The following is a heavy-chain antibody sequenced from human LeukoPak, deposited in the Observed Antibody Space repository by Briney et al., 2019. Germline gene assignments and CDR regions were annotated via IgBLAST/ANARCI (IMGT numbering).Heavy chain of an antibody. D-gene: IGHD5-18*01. J-gene: IGHJ4*02. CDR2: ISYDGSNK. Sequence: PGGSLRLSCAASGFTFSSYAMHWVRQAPGKGLEGVAVISYDGSNKYYVDSVKGRFTISRDNSKNTLYLQMNSLRAEDTAVYYCAKWMYKDTSMAGMDYFDYWGQGTLVTVSS. CDR3: AKWMYKDTSMAGMDYFDY. CDR1: GFTFSSYA. V-gene: IGHV3-30*18.